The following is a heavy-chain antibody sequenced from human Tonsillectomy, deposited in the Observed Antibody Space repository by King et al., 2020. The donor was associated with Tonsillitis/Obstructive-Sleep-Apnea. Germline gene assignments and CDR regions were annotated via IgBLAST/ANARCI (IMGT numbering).Heavy chain of an antibody. V-gene: IGHV5-10-1*01. CDR2: IDPSDSYT. J-gene: IGHJ4*02. CDR1: GYSFTSYW. Sequence: EVQLVESGAEVKKPGESLRISCKGSGYSFTSYWISWVRQMPGKGLEWMGRIDPSDSYTNYSSSFQGHVTISADKPISTAYLQWCSLKASDTAMYYCARHDLHAYYFDYWGQGTLVTVSS. D-gene: IGHD3-16*01. CDR3: ARHDLHAYYFDY.